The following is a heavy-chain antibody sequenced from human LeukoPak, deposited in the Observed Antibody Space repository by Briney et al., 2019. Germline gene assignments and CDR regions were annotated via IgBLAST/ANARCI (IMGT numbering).Heavy chain of an antibody. J-gene: IGHJ4*02. CDR1: GSSLSTSGVG. V-gene: IGHV2-5*01. CDR3: AHSSYDSSGYYYFDY. D-gene: IGHD3-22*01. Sequence: SGPTLVNPTQTLTLACSFSGSSLSTSGVGVGWIRQPPGKDLEWLAFIYWNDDKRYSPSLKSRLTITKDISKNQVVLTVSNMDPVDTATYFCAHSSYDSSGYYYFDYWGQGTLVTVSS. CDR2: IYWNDDK.